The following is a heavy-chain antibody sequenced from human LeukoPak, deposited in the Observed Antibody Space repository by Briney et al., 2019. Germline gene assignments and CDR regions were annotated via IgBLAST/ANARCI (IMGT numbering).Heavy chain of an antibody. J-gene: IGHJ4*02. CDR1: GYSFTSYW. V-gene: IGHV5-10-1*01. CDR2: IDPSDSYT. Sequence: GESLRISCKGSGYSFTSYWISWVRQMPGKGLEWMGRIDPSDSYTNYSPSFQGHVSISADKSISTAYLQWSSLKASDTAMYYCARHSRCCSSTSCYAYYWGQGTLVTVSS. CDR3: ARHSRCCSSTSCYAYY. D-gene: IGHD2-2*01.